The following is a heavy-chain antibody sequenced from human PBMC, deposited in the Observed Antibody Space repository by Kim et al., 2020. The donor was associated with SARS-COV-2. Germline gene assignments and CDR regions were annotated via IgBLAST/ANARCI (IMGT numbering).Heavy chain of an antibody. V-gene: IGHV1-18*01. CDR3: ARETSGSPGWVPFDY. J-gene: IGHJ4*02. Sequence: ASVKVSCKASGYTFTSYGISWVRQAPGQGLEWMGWISAYNGNTNYAQKLQGRVTMTTDTSTSTAYMELRSLRSDDTAVYYCARETSGSPGWVPFDYWGQGTLVTVSS. D-gene: IGHD1-26*01. CDR1: GYTFTSYG. CDR2: ISAYNGNT.